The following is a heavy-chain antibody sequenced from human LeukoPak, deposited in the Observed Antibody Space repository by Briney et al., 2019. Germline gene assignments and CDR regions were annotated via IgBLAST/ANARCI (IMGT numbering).Heavy chain of an antibody. CDR3: ARQSYYGSGSYYNEYYFDY. J-gene: IGHJ4*02. V-gene: IGHV5-51*01. Sequence: GESLKFSCQRPGYTFTSNWIGWSGQIPGRGLGGLRIIYPGDSDNSNSPSCKGQVTISADKSISTAYLQWSSLKASDTAMYYCARQSYYGSGSYYNEYYFDYWGQGTLVTVSS. CDR1: GYTFTSNW. CDR2: IYPGDSDN. D-gene: IGHD3-10*01.